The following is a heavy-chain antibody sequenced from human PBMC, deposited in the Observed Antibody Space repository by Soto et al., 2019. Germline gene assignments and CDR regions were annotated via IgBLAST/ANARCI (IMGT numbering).Heavy chain of an antibody. J-gene: IGHJ4*02. D-gene: IGHD3-10*01. CDR3: ARVGGFGATTIDY. Sequence: ASETLSLTCTVSGGSISSGDYYWSWIRQPPGKGLEWIGYIYYSGSTYYNPSLKSRVTISVDTSKNRFSLKLSSVTAADTAVYYCARVGGFGATTIDYWGQGTLVTVSS. CDR2: IYYSGST. V-gene: IGHV4-30-4*01. CDR1: GGSISSGDYY.